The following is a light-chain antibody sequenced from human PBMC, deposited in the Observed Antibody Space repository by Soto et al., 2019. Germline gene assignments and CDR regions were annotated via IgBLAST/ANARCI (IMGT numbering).Light chain of an antibody. CDR3: RQSYTVPYT. Sequence: DIQMTQSPSSLSASVGDRVTITCQASQDINKYLNWYQQKPGKAPKLLIYDASNLETGVPSRFSGGGSGTHFTFTISSLQAEDLATYYCRQSYTVPYTFGQGTKLEVK. V-gene: IGKV1-33*01. CDR2: DAS. J-gene: IGKJ2*01. CDR1: QDINKY.